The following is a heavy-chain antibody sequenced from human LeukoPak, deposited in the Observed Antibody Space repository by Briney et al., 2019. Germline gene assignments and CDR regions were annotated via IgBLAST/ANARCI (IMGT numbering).Heavy chain of an antibody. CDR3: ARDRSSGPYNWFDP. CDR1: GGSISSYY. Sequence: SETLSLTCTVSGGSISSYYWSWIRQPAGKGLEWIGRIYTSGSTNYNPSLKSRVTMSVDTPKNQFSLKLSSVTAADTAVYYCARDRSSGPYNWFDPWGQGTLVTVSS. CDR2: IYTSGST. V-gene: IGHV4-4*07. J-gene: IGHJ5*02. D-gene: IGHD6-19*01.